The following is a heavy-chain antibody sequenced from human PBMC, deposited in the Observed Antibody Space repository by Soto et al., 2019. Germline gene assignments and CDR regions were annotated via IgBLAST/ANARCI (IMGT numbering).Heavy chain of an antibody. Sequence: QVQLVQSGAEVKKPGSSVKVSCKTSGVSFNNNGIGWVRQAXXXXLEWMGGVSPPFRTSNYARKFQGRISITADASTGTVNMELSSLTSEDTAQYYCARVLYYGSGSYSPYGMDVWGQGTTVTVSS. CDR3: ARVLYYGSGSYSPYGMDV. CDR1: GVSFNNNG. CDR2: VSPPFRTS. J-gene: IGHJ6*02. V-gene: IGHV1-69*01. D-gene: IGHD3-10*01.